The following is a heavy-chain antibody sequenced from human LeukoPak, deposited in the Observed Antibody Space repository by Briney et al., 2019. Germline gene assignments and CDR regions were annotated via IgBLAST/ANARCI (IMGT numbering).Heavy chain of an antibody. CDR2: VYYSGSS. Sequence: SETLSLTCTVSGGSNTSASHYWGWVRQPPGKGLEWIANVYYSGSSYFNPSLRSRVTISPDTSRNQFSLKMTSLTVADTAVYFCARWLVGVPSRFDLWGRGTLVIVSS. J-gene: IGHJ4*02. CDR1: GGSNTSASHY. D-gene: IGHD5-12*01. CDR3: ARWLVGVPSRFDL. V-gene: IGHV4-39*07.